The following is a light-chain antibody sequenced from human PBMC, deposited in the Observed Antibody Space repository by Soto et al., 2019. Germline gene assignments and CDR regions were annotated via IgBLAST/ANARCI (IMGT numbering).Light chain of an antibody. J-gene: IGKJ1*01. V-gene: IGKV1-6*01. CDR3: LQDHDYPWT. Sequence: AIQMTQSPSSLSASVGDRVTITCRASQGIGADLGWYQQKPGKAPRLLIYDAFLLHSGVPARCSGSGSGTDFTLTVSSLQPEDFASYYCLQDHDYPWTFGQGTKVEIK. CDR2: DAF. CDR1: QGIGAD.